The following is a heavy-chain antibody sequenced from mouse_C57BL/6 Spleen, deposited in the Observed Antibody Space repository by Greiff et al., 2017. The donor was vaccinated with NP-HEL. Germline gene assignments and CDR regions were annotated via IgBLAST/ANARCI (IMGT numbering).Heavy chain of an antibody. V-gene: IGHV1-26*01. D-gene: IGHD6-1*01. CDR2: INPNNGGT. J-gene: IGHJ3*01. CDR1: GYTFTDYY. Sequence: VQLHQSGPELVKPGASVKISCKASGYTFTDYYMNWVKQSHGKSLEWIGDINPNNGGTSYNQKFKGKATLTVDKSSSTAYMELRSLTSEDSAVYYCARGGSYWGQGTLVTVSA. CDR3: ARGGSY.